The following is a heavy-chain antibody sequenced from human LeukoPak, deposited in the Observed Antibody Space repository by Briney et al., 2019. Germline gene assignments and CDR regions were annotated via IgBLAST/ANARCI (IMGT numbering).Heavy chain of an antibody. J-gene: IGHJ6*03. CDR3: ARGKRGYSYGFRSYYYMDV. CDR2: INHSGST. D-gene: IGHD5-18*01. CDR1: GGSFSGYY. Sequence: PSETLSLTCAVYGGSFSGYYWSWIRQPPGKGLEWIGEINHSGSTNYNPSLKSRVTISVDTSKNQFSLKLSSVTAADTAVYYCARGKRGYSYGFRSYYYMDVWGKGTTVTVSS. V-gene: IGHV4-34*01.